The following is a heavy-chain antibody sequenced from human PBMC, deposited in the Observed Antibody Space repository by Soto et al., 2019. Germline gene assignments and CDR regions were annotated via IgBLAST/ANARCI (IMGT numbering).Heavy chain of an antibody. J-gene: IGHJ4*02. CDR2: ISNTAGST. CDR1: GFTFSSHG. Sequence: EVQLLESGGGLVQPGGSLRLSCAASGFTFSSHGLSWVRQAPGKGLEWVSSISNTAGSTSYADSVKGRFTISRDNYKDTLFLKMNSMRADDKAVYYCAKIKGNLGYFDYWGQGTLVTVAS. V-gene: IGHV3-23*01. D-gene: IGHD1-1*01. CDR3: AKIKGNLGYFDY.